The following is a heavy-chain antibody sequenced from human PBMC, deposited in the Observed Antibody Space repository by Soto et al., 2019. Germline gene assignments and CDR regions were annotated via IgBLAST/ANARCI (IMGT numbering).Heavy chain of an antibody. CDR1: GFTFSSYG. CDR3: ARDLLRGGYGAGELDYYYYGMGV. V-gene: IGHV3-33*01. CDR2: IWYDGSNK. D-gene: IGHD6-19*01. Sequence: PGGSLRLSCAASGFTFSSYGMHWARQAPGKGLEWVAVIWYDGSNKYYADSVKGRFTISRDNSKNTLYLQMNSLRAEDTAVYYCARDLLRGGYGAGELDYYYYGMGVWGQGTTVTVSS. J-gene: IGHJ6*02.